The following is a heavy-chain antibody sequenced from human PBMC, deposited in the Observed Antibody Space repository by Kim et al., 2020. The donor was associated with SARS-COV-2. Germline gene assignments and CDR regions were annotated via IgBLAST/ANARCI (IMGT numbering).Heavy chain of an antibody. CDR2: INSRGDKT. V-gene: IGHV3-23*01. J-gene: IGHJ4*02. CDR3: AREDYHDYQWGLFDY. Sequence: GGSLRLSCAASGFTFINYAMGWVRQAPGKGLEWVSGINSRGDKTYYADSMKGRFTISRDNSQNTLYLQMRSLRAEDTAVYYCAREDYHDYQWGLFDYWGQGSLVTVSS. CDR1: GFTFINYA. D-gene: IGHD4-17*01.